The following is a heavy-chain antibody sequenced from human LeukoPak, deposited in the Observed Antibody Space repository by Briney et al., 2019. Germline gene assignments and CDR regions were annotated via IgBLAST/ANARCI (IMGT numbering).Heavy chain of an antibody. V-gene: IGHV4-59*01. J-gene: IGHJ5*02. CDR2: IYYSGST. CDR3: ARHIITMVRGVKENWFDP. Sequence: SETLSLTCTVSGGSISSYYWSWIRQPPGKGLEWIGYIYYSGSTNYNPSLKSRVTISVDTSKNQFSLKLSSVTAADTAVHYCARHIITMVRGVKENWFDPWGQGTLVTVSS. D-gene: IGHD3-10*01. CDR1: GGSISSYY.